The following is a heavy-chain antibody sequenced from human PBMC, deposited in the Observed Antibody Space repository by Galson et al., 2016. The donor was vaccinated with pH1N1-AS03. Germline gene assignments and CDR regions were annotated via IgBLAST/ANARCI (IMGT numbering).Heavy chain of an antibody. D-gene: IGHD3-22*01. CDR2: ICYSVTT. J-gene: IGHJ4*02. V-gene: IGHV4-39*07. Sequence: ETLSLTCNVSGASISSSSYCWGWIRQPPGKGLEWIGSICYSVTTYYNPSLKSRLTISEETSKNQFSLKLSSATAADTAVYFCARDHSHSRGYYVSWGPGTSVTVSS. CDR1: GASISSSSYC. CDR3: ARDHSHSRGYYVS.